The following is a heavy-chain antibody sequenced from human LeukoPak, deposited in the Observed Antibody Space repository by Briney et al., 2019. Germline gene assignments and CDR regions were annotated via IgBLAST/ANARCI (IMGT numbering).Heavy chain of an antibody. Sequence: SETLSLTCTVSGGSISSGGYYWSWIRQHPGKGLEWIGYIYYSGSTYYNPSLKSRVTISVDTSKNQFSLRLSSVTAADTAVYYCARVMGDGWFGELFYHFDYWGQGTLVTVSS. V-gene: IGHV4-31*03. J-gene: IGHJ4*02. CDR3: ARVMGDGWFGELFYHFDY. CDR2: IYYSGST. CDR1: GGSISSGGYY. D-gene: IGHD3-10*01.